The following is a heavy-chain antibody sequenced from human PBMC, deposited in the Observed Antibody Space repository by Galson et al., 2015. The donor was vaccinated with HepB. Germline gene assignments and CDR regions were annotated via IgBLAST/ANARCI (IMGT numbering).Heavy chain of an antibody. D-gene: IGHD3-16*02. CDR2: ISAYNGNT. CDR3: ASGGYDYLWGSYRYST. CDR1: GYTFTSYG. V-gene: IGHV1-18*01. Sequence: SVKVSCKASGYTFTSYGISWVRQAPGQGLEWMGWISAYNGNTNYAQKLLGRVTMTTDTSTSTAYMELRSLRSDDTAVYYCASGGYDYLWGSYRYSTWGQGTLVTVSS. J-gene: IGHJ4*02.